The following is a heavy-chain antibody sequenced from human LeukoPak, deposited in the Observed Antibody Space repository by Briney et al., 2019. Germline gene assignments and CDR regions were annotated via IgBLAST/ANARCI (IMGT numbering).Heavy chain of an antibody. J-gene: IGHJ4*02. D-gene: IGHD1-1*01. Sequence: GGSLRLSCAASGFTFSSYAMYWVRQAPGKGLEWVAILSYDGNNKYYADSVKGRFTISRDNAKNSLYLQMNSLRDEDTAVYYCARGGQGNWPTPFDYWGQGTLVTVSS. V-gene: IGHV3-30*04. CDR1: GFTFSSYA. CDR3: ARGGQGNWPTPFDY. CDR2: LSYDGNNK.